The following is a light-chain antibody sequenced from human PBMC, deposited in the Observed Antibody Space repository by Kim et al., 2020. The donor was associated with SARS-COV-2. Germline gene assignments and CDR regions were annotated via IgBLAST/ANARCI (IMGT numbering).Light chain of an antibody. CDR3: CLYADAHTV. V-gene: IGLV2-11*01. CDR2: DVN. Sequence: QSALTQPRSVSGSPGQSVTISCTGASSDIGGSSYVSWYQQHPGKAPKLMIYDVNKRPSGVPDRFSGSKSGNTASLTISGLQTEDEADYHCCLYADAHTVFGGGTQLTVL. J-gene: IGLJ3*02. CDR1: SSDIGGSSY.